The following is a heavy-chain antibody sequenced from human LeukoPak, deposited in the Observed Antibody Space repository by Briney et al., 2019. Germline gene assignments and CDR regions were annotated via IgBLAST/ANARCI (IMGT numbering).Heavy chain of an antibody. CDR3: ARHVRFLEWLSSYYFDY. CDR2: IYYSGTT. J-gene: IGHJ4*02. CDR1: GGTNSSSSYY. V-gene: IGHV4-39*01. Sequence: PSETLSLTCTVSGGTNSSSSYYWGWIRQPPGKGLEWIGSIYYSGTTYYNPSLKSRVTISVDTSKSQFSLRLTSVTAADTAVYYCARHVRFLEWLSSYYFDYWGQGTLVTVSS. D-gene: IGHD3-3*01.